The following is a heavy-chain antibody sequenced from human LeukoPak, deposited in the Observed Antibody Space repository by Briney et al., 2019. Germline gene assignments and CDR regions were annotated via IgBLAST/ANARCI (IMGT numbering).Heavy chain of an antibody. D-gene: IGHD3-16*01. CDR1: GFSLTTTEMC. J-gene: IGHJ4*02. Sequence: SGPALVKPTPTLTLTCTFSGFSLTTTEMCVSWIRQPPGKALEWLARIDWDDDKYYSTSLKTRLAISKDTSRNQVVLTMTNVDPVDTATYYCARTFTRGGYYFDYWGPGTLVTVSS. CDR3: ARTFTRGGYYFDY. V-gene: IGHV2-70*11. CDR2: IDWDDDK.